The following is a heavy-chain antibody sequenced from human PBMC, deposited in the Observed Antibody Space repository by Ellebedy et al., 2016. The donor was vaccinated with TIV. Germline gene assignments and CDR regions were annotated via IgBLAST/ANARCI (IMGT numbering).Heavy chain of an antibody. D-gene: IGHD3-10*01. V-gene: IGHV3-13*01. CDR1: GFTFSSYD. J-gene: IGHJ6*02. Sequence: GESLKISXAASGFTFSSYDMHWVRQATGKGLEWVSAIGTAGDTYYPGSVKGRFTISRENAKNSLYLQMNSLRAGDTAVYYCARVPVWFGERYGMDVWGQGTTVTVSS. CDR2: IGTAGDT. CDR3: ARVPVWFGERYGMDV.